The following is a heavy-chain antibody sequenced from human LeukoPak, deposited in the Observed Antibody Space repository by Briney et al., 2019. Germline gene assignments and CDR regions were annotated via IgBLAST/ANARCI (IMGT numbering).Heavy chain of an antibody. V-gene: IGHV3-53*01. J-gene: IGHJ4*02. Sequence: PGGSLRLSCAASGFTVSSNYMSWVRQAPGKGLEWVSVLYSGGSTYYADSVKGRFTISRDNSKNTLYLQMNSLRAEDTAVYYCAKHRAAAGLIDYWGQGTLVTVSS. D-gene: IGHD6-13*01. CDR1: GFTVSSNY. CDR3: AKHRAAAGLIDY. CDR2: LYSGGST.